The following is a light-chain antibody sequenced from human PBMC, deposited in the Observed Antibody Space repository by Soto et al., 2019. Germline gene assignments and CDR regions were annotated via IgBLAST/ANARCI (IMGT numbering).Light chain of an antibody. CDR3: QQYGSSGT. Sequence: ESVVTQSPGTLSLSPGERATLSCRASQSVSNNYLAWYQQKPGQSPRLLIYGASNRATGIPDRFSGRGSGTDFTLTISRLEPEDFAVYYCQQYGSSGTFGQGTKVDIK. J-gene: IGKJ1*01. V-gene: IGKV3-20*01. CDR2: GAS. CDR1: QSVSNNY.